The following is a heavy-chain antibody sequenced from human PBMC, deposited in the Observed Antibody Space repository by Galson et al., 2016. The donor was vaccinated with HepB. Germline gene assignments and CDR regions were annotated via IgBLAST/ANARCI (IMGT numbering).Heavy chain of an antibody. CDR1: GHSLTELS. J-gene: IGHJ4*02. CDR2: YDPENGET. Sequence: SVKVSCKVPGHSLTELSMHWVRQAPGKGLEWMGGYDPENGETVYAQMFQGRVTITRDTSASTAYMELSSLRSEDTAVYYCARSPGSGATIDYWGQGTLVTVSS. D-gene: IGHD1-26*01. V-gene: IGHV1-24*01. CDR3: ARSPGSGATIDY.